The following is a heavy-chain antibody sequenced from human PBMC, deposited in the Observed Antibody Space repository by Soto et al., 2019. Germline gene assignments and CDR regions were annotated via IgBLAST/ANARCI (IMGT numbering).Heavy chain of an antibody. CDR3: AKDGRSGSYYGPHFNDY. V-gene: IGHV3-23*01. Sequence: EVQLLESGGGLVQPGGSLRLSCAASGFTFSSYAMSWVRQAPEKGLEWVSAISGGGGGTYYADSVKGRFTISRDNSKNTLYMQMNSLRAEDTAVYSCAKDGRSGSYYGPHFNDYWGQGILVTVSS. CDR1: GFTFSSYA. D-gene: IGHD1-26*01. J-gene: IGHJ4*02. CDR2: ISGGGGGT.